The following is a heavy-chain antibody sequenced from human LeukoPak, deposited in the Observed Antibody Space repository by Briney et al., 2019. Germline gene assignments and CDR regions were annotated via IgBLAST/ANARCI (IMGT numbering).Heavy chain of an antibody. CDR3: ARDNSVGDNAWWFDP. Sequence: ASVKVSCKAAGYTFTSYGISWVRQAPGQGLEWMGLINPTGGSTGYAQKFQGRVTMTRDMSTSTDYMELSSPRSEDTAIYYCARDNSVGDNAWWFDPWGQGTLVTVSS. CDR2: INPTGGST. CDR1: GYTFTSYG. V-gene: IGHV1-46*01. D-gene: IGHD1-26*01. J-gene: IGHJ5*02.